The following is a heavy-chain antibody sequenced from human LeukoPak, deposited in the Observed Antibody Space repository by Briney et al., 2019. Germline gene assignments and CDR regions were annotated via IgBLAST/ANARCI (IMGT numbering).Heavy chain of an antibody. CDR3: ARERVRPGSFDY. V-gene: IGHV1-18*04. J-gene: IGHJ4*02. D-gene: IGHD6-6*01. Sequence: EASVKVSCKASGYTFTGYYMHWVRQAPGQGLEWMGWISAYNGNTNYAQKLQGRVTMTTDTSTSTAYMELRSLRSDDTAVYYCARERVRPGSFDYWGQGTLVTVSS. CDR2: ISAYNGNT. CDR1: GYTFTGYY.